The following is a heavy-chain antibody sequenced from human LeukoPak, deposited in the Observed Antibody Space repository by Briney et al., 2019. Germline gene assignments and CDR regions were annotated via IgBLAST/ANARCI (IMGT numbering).Heavy chain of an antibody. D-gene: IGHD5-12*01. CDR3: ARGTSSGYLRVKLDS. Sequence: GGSLRLSCAASGFTFSSYAMSWVRQAPGKGLEWVSSISSSSSYIYYADSVKGRFTISRDNSKNTLFLQMDSLRADDTAVYYCARGTSSGYLRVKLDSWGQGTPVIVSS. CDR1: GFTFSSYA. J-gene: IGHJ4*02. CDR2: ISSSSSYI. V-gene: IGHV3-21*04.